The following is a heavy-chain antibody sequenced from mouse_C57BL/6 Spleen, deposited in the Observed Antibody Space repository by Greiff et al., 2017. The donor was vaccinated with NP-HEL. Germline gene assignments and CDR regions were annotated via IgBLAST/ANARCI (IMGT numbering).Heavy chain of an antibody. CDR3: ASYDPYYYAMDY. D-gene: IGHD2-3*01. CDR2: LNYDGSST. CDR1: GFTFSDYY. J-gene: IGHJ4*01. Sequence: EVKVVESEGGLVQPGSSMKLSCTASGFTFSDYYMAWVRQVPEKGLEWVANLNYDGSSTYYLASLQSRFFISRDNAKNSLDLQMSSLKSEDTATYYCASYDPYYYAMDYWGQGTSVTVSS. V-gene: IGHV5-16*01.